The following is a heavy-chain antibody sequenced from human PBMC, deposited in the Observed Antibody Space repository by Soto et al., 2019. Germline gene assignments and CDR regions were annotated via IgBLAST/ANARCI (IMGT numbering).Heavy chain of an antibody. CDR2: IYYSGST. D-gene: IGHD3-9*01. CDR3: ASQEEYYDILTGYYLGALDI. Sequence: QLQLQESGPGLVKPSETLSLTCTVSGGSISSSSYYWGWIRQPPGKGLEWIGSIYYSGSTYYNPSLTSRVTISVDTSKNQFSLKLSSVTAADTAVYYCASQEEYYDILTGYYLGALDIWGQGTMVTVSS. CDR1: GGSISSSSYY. V-gene: IGHV4-39*01. J-gene: IGHJ3*02.